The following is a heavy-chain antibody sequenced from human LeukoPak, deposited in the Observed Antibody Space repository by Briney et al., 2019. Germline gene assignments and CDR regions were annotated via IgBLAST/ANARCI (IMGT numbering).Heavy chain of an antibody. Sequence: SGGSLRLSCAASGFTFSTYSMNWVRQVPGKGLEWVSCISSSSADIYYADSLKGRFTISRDNAKNSLYLQMNSLRAEDTAVYYCAREAPQLTTLSPGDFDYWGQGTLVTVSS. D-gene: IGHD4-4*01. V-gene: IGHV3-21*01. CDR3: AREAPQLTTLSPGDFDY. J-gene: IGHJ4*02. CDR2: ISSSSADI. CDR1: GFTFSTYS.